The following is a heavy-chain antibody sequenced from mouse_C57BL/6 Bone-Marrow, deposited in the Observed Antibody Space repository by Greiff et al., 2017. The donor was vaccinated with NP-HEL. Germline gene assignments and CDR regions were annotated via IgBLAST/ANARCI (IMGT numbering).Heavy chain of an antibody. CDR2: IYPGSGST. CDR3: TRGTVKTEGHD. D-gene: IGHD2-2*01. V-gene: IGHV1-55*01. Sequence: QVQLQQPGAELVKPGASVKMSCKASGYTFTSYWITWVKQRPGQGLEWIGDIYPGSGSTNYNAKFKSKATLTADTSSSTAYMQLSSLTSEDSAVYYGTRGTVKTEGHDWGQGTTLTVSS. J-gene: IGHJ2*01. CDR1: GYTFTSYW.